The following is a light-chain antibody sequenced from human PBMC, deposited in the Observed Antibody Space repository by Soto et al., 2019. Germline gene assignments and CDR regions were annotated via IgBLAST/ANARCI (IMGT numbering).Light chain of an antibody. V-gene: IGLV2-23*02. Sequence: QSALTQPASVSGSPGQSITISCAGTSSDVGRYNLVSWYQHHPGTAPKLMIYEVSKRPSGVSDRFSGSKSGNTASLTISGLQAEDEADYYCCSYAGTNTYLLFGGGTKLTVL. J-gene: IGLJ2*01. CDR2: EVS. CDR3: CSYAGTNTYLL. CDR1: SSDVGRYNL.